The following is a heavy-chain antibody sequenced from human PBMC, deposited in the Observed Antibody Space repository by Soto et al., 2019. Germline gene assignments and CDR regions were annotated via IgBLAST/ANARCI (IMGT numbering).Heavy chain of an antibody. CDR1: DFSVNSPKMG. Sequence: SGPTLVNPTETLTLTCTVSDFSVNSPKMGVSWIRQPPGKALEWLAHIFSNGEKSYQTSLKSRLSISKDTSKSLVVLTMTAMDPVDTATYYCAHWPLWFGESYYDYWGQGTLVTVSS. CDR2: IFSNGEK. CDR3: AHWPLWFGESYYDY. J-gene: IGHJ4*02. V-gene: IGHV2-26*01. D-gene: IGHD3-10*01.